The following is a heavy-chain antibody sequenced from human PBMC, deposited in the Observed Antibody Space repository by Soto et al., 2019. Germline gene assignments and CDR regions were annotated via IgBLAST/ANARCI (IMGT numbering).Heavy chain of an antibody. CDR1: GFTLSDYY. J-gene: IGHJ4*02. CDR3: ARDGVLATGPIEY. CDR2: ISSSSTTV. V-gene: IGHV3-11*01. Sequence: QVQLVESGGGLVEPGGSLRLSCAASGFTLSDYYMSWVRQAPGKGLEWLSYISSSSTTVYYVDSVKGRFTISRDNAKNTLYLQMDRLRVEDTAVYYCARDGVLATGPIEYWGQGAQVTVSS. D-gene: IGHD5-12*01.